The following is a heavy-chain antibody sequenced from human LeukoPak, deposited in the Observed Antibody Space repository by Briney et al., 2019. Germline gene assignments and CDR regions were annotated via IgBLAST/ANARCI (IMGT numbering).Heavy chain of an antibody. D-gene: IGHD3-3*01. CDR1: GGSISSYY. V-gene: IGHV4-59*01. Sequence: SETLSLTCTVSGGSISSYYWSWIRQPPGKGLEWIGYIYYSGSTNYNPSLKSRVTISIDSSKNQFSLKLTSVTAADTAVYYCARGAGETRITIFGVVTTPDAFDIWGQGTMVTVSS. J-gene: IGHJ3*02. CDR2: IYYSGST. CDR3: ARGAGETRITIFGVVTTPDAFDI.